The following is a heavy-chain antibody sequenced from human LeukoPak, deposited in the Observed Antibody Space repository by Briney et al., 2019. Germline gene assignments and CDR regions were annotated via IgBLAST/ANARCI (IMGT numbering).Heavy chain of an antibody. V-gene: IGHV4-30-2*01. CDR2: IYHSGST. CDR1: GGSISSGGYY. Sequence: PPETLSLTCTVSGGSISSGGYYWSWIRQPPGKGLEWIGYIYHSGSTYYNPSLKSRVTISVDRSKNQFSLKLSSVTAADTAVYYCARALDYSIFYWGQGTLVTVSS. CDR3: ARALDYSIFY. D-gene: IGHD2-21*01. J-gene: IGHJ4*02.